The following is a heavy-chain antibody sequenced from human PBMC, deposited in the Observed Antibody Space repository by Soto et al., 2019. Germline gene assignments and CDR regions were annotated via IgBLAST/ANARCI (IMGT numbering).Heavy chain of an antibody. CDR2: VSFDGVNK. J-gene: IGHJ4*02. D-gene: IGHD6-13*01. CDR1: GFTLNTYS. V-gene: IGHV3-30-3*01. CDR3: ARDPDLIEAAGNYFDY. Sequence: SLRLSCSVSGFTLNTYSMHWVRQAPGKGLEWVAVVSFDGVNKHYRDSVKGRFTISRDIAKNMLYLQMTSLRLEDTALYYCARDPDLIEAAGNYFDYWGQRTLVPVSP.